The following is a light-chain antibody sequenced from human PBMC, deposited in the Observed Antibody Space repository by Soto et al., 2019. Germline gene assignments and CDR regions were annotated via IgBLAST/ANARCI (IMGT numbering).Light chain of an antibody. CDR1: QRIRVY. J-gene: IGKJ4*01. CDR2: DAN. Sequence: DIQMTQSPSTLSASVGDRDTITCRACQRIRVYLDWYQQNLGQHTKLLIYDANTLEHGVASRFSGSCYGTNIILSISSLQHYDFATYNCQHYHRDSQVTFGGGTKVDSK. V-gene: IGKV1-5*01. CDR3: QHYHRDSQVT.